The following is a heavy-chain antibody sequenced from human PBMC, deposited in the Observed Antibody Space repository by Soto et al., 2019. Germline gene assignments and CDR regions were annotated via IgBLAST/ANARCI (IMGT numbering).Heavy chain of an antibody. J-gene: IGHJ3*02. Sequence: QVQLVQSGAEVKKPGSSVKVSCKASGGTFSSYAISWVRQAPGQGLEWMGGIIPIFGTANYAQKFQGRVTITADESTSTAYMELSSLRSEDTAVYYSVRRSRVVVVVAASDAFDIWGQGTMVTVSS. CDR3: VRRSRVVVVVAASDAFDI. CDR2: IIPIFGTA. D-gene: IGHD2-15*01. V-gene: IGHV1-69*12. CDR1: GGTFSSYA.